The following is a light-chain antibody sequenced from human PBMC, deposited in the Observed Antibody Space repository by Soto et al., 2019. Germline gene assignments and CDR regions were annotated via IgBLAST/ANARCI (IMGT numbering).Light chain of an antibody. CDR3: CLYVGGRTYL. V-gene: IGLV2-23*01. Sequence: QSALTQPASVSGSPGQSITISCTGTVGLVSWYQQHPGKVPKLIIYDDTKRPSGVSSRFSCSKSGNTASLTISGLQTEDEADYYCCLYVGGRTYLFGTGTKVTVL. CDR1: VGL. CDR2: DDT. J-gene: IGLJ1*01.